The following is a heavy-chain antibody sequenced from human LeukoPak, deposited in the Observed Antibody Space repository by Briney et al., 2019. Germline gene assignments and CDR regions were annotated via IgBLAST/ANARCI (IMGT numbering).Heavy chain of an antibody. V-gene: IGHV3-7*03. D-gene: IGHD6-19*01. CDR3: AKSMTLQWRGFFDL. CDR1: GFTFSSYW. Sequence: GGSLRLSCAASGFTFSSYWMNWARQAPGKGLEWVASINHNGNVNYYVDSVKGRFTISRDNAKNTLYLQKNSLRADDTAIYYCAKSMTLQWRGFFDLWGRGTHVTASS. CDR2: INHNGNVN. J-gene: IGHJ2*01.